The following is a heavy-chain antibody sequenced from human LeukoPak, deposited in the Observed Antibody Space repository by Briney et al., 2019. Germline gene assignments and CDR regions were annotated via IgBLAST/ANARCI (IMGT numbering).Heavy chain of an antibody. Sequence: ASVKVSCKASGYTFTSYDINWVRQATGQALEWMGWMNPHSGNTGCAQKFQGRVAMTRNASISTAYMELSSLRSEDTAVYYCARGALLAPQLSGSYYGMDVWGQGTTVTVSS. V-gene: IGHV1-8*01. D-gene: IGHD1-26*01. CDR3: ARGALLAPQLSGSYYGMDV. J-gene: IGHJ6*02. CDR1: GYTFTSYD. CDR2: MNPHSGNT.